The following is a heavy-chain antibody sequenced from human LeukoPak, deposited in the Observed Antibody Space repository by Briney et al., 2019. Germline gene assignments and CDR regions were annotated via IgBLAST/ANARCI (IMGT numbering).Heavy chain of an antibody. V-gene: IGHV2-5*01. Sequence: SGRTLVKPPPPLTLTCTFSGFSLSSRGVGVGWIRQPPVKALEWLALIYWNDDKRYSPSLKSRLTITKDTYKNQVVLTMTNMDPVDTATYYCASRRGYYDSSSYYGLDFDYWGQGTLVTVSS. CDR1: GFSLSSRGVG. CDR2: IYWNDDK. D-gene: IGHD3-22*01. J-gene: IGHJ4*02. CDR3: ASRRGYYDSSSYYGLDFDY.